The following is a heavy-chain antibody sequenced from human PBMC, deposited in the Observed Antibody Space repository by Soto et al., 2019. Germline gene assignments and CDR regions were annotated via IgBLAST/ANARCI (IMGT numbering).Heavy chain of an antibody. CDR3: ARGMGIAAAGIYYFDY. J-gene: IGHJ4*02. Sequence: SETLSLTCTVSGGSISSSSYYWGWIRQPPGKGLEWIGKINHSGSTNYNPSLKSRVTISVDTSKNQFSLKLSSVTAADTAVYYCARGMGIAAAGIYYFDYWGQGTLVTVPQ. D-gene: IGHD6-13*01. CDR1: GGSISSSSYY. CDR2: INHSGST. V-gene: IGHV4-39*07.